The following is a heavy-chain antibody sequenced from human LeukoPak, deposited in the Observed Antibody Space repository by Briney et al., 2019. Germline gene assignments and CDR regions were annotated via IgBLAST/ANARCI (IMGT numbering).Heavy chain of an antibody. V-gene: IGHV3-23*01. CDR1: GFTFSSYG. Sequence: GGSLRLSCAASGFTFSSYGMHWVRQAPGKGLEWVSAISGSGGSTFFADSVKGRFTISRDNSKNMLYLQMNSLRPEDTAVYYCAKDGYSDSTGYYAWFDPWGQGALVTVSS. CDR2: ISGSGGST. D-gene: IGHD3-22*01. J-gene: IGHJ5*02. CDR3: AKDGYSDSTGYYAWFDP.